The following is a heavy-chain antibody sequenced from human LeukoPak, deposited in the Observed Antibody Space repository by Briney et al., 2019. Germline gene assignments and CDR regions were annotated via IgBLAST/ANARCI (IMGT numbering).Heavy chain of an antibody. D-gene: IGHD5-18*01. CDR1: GGSISSSSYY. CDR3: ARDTAPLTN. J-gene: IGHJ4*02. CDR2: IYYSGST. Sequence: PSETLSLTCTVSGGSISSSSYYWGWIRQPPGRGLEWIGSIYYSGSTYYNPSLKSRVTISVDTSKDQFSLKLSSVTAADTAVYYCARDTAPLTNWGQGTLVTVSS. V-gene: IGHV4-39*07.